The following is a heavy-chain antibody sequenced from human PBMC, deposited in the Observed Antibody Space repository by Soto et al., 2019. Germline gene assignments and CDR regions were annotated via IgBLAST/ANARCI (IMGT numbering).Heavy chain of an antibody. CDR2: FDPEDGET. D-gene: IGHD4-17*01. V-gene: IGHV1-24*01. J-gene: IGHJ4*02. Sequence: QVQLVQSGAEVKKPGASVKVSCKVSGYTLTELSMHWVRQAPGKGLEWMGGFDPEDGETIYAQKFQGRVTMTEDTSTDTVYMELSSLRSEDTAVYYCVTGWTTVTGTVVPAFDYWGQGTLVTVSS. CDR3: VTGWTTVTGTVVPAFDY. CDR1: GYTLTELS.